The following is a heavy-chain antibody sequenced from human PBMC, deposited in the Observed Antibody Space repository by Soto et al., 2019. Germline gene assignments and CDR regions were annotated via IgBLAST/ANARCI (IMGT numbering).Heavy chain of an antibody. CDR3: ARDYKQQHYYYDGMDV. CDR1: GYTFTSYY. Sequence: QVQLVQSGAEVKKPGASVKVSCKASGYTFTSYYMHWVRQAPGQGLEWMGIINPSGGSTSYAQKFQGRVTMTRDTSRSAVYMELSSRRSEDTAVYYCARDYKQQHYYYDGMDVWGQGTTVTVSS. J-gene: IGHJ6*02. V-gene: IGHV1-46*01. D-gene: IGHD6-13*01. CDR2: INPSGGST.